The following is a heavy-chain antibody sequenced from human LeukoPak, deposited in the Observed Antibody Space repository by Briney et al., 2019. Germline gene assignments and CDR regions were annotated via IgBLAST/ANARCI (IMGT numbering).Heavy chain of an antibody. CDR1: GYTFTGYG. CDR3: ARAEVRGSIAAAVPFDY. Sequence: ASVKVSCKASGYTFTGYGISWVRQAPGQGLEWMGWISAYNGNTNYAQKLQGRVTMTTDTSTSTAYMELRSLRSDDTAVYYCARAEVRGSIAAAVPFDYWGQGTLVTVSS. V-gene: IGHV1-18*01. D-gene: IGHD6-13*01. CDR2: ISAYNGNT. J-gene: IGHJ4*02.